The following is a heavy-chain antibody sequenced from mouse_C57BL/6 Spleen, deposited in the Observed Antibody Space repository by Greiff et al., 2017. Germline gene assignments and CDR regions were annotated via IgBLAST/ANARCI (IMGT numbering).Heavy chain of an antibody. CDR2: IDPSDSET. D-gene: IGHD1-1*01. V-gene: IGHV1-52*01. CDR3: AQLRGGFAWFAY. Sequence: QVQLQQPGAELVRPGSSVKLSCKASGYTFTSYWMHWVKQRPIQGLEWIGNIDPSDSETHYNQKFKDKATLTVDKSSSTAYMQLSSLTSADSAVYYCAQLRGGFAWFAYWGQGTLVTVSA. J-gene: IGHJ3*01. CDR1: GYTFTSYW.